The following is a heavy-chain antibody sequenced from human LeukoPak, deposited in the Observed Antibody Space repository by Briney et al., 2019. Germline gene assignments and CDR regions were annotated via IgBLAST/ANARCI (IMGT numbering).Heavy chain of an antibody. CDR1: GYTVTSYY. V-gene: IGHV1-46*01. Sequence: ASVKVSCKASGYTVTSYYMHWVRQAPGQGLEWMGIVNPSSISASYAQKFQGRVTMTRDTSTSTVSMELSSLRSDDTAVYYCASVYQNGMDVWGKGTTVTVSS. CDR2: VNPSSISA. CDR3: ASVYQNGMDV. D-gene: IGHD2-2*01. J-gene: IGHJ6*04.